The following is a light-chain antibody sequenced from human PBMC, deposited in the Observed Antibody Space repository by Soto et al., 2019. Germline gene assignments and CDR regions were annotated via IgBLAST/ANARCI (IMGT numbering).Light chain of an antibody. Sequence: DIQMTQSPSSLSASVGDRVTITCRASQGISNYLAWYQQKPGKVPKLLIYAASTLQSGVPSRFSGSGSGRDFTLTISSLQPEDAGTYYCQNYNNDPTFGQGTKVEI. CDR3: QNYNNDPT. CDR1: QGISNY. J-gene: IGKJ1*01. V-gene: IGKV1-27*01. CDR2: AAS.